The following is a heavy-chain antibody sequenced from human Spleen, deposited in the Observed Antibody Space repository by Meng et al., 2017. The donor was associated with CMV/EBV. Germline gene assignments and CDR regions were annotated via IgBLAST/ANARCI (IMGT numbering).Heavy chain of an antibody. CDR3: ARDRKGSLFGLDWFDP. D-gene: IGHD3-16*01. J-gene: IGHJ5*02. CDR1: GASIRSYY. Sequence: SETLSLTCSVSGASIRSYYWSWIRQSPGKGLEWIGQIYHSGTINYNPSLWSRVTMSVDKSNNQFSLKLTSVTAADTAVYYCARDRKGSLFGLDWFDPWGQGTLVTVSS. CDR2: IYHSGTI. V-gene: IGHV4-59*12.